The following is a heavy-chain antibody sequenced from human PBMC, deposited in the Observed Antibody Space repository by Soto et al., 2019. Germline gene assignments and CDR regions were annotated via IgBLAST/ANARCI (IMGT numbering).Heavy chain of an antibody. CDR3: ARDFWSGPNWFDP. J-gene: IGHJ5*02. CDR2: ISSSSSYI. Sequence: GGSLRLSCAASGFTFSSYSMNWVRQAPGKGLEWVSSISSSSSYIYYADSVKGRFTISRDNAKNSLYLQMNSLRAEDTAVYYCARDFWSGPNWFDPWGQGTLVTVSS. D-gene: IGHD3-3*01. CDR1: GFTFSSYS. V-gene: IGHV3-21*01.